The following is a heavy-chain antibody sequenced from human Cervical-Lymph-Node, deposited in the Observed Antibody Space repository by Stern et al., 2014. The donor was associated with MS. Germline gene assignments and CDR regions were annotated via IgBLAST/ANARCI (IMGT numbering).Heavy chain of an antibody. D-gene: IGHD2-2*01. CDR3: ATHAPGVVPAALDY. CDR1: GFSLSTSGVG. Sequence: EESGPTLVKPTQTLTLTCTFSGFSLSTSGVGVGWIRQTPGKALEWLAFIYWDDSKRYSPSLKNRLTITKDTSKNQVVLTMNNMDPVDTATFYCATHAPGVVPAALDYWGQGTLVTVS. J-gene: IGHJ4*02. CDR2: IYWDDSK. V-gene: IGHV2-5*02.